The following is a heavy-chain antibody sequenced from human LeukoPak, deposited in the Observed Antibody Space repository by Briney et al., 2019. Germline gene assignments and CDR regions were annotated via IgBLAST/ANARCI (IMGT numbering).Heavy chain of an antibody. CDR3: ARAGFDTAMGPGGWFDP. V-gene: IGHV3-48*04. CDR2: ISSSGSTI. CDR1: GFTFSSYS. Sequence: GGSLRLSCAASGFTFSSYSMDWVRQAPGKGLEWVSYISSSGSTIYYADSVKGRFTISRDNAKNSLYLQMNSLRAEDTAVYYCARAGFDTAMGPGGWFDPWGQGTLVTVSS. D-gene: IGHD5-18*01. J-gene: IGHJ5*02.